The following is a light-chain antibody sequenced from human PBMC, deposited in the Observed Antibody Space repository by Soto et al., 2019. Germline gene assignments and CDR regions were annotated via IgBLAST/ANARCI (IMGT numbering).Light chain of an antibody. J-gene: IGLJ1*01. V-gene: IGLV2-14*01. CDR3: RSYTSSSTLRYV. Sequence: VLTQPASVSWSPGQSITISCTGTSSDVGGYNYVSWYQQHPGKAPKLMIYEVSNRPSGVSNRFSGSKSGNTASLTISGLQAEDEADYYCRSYTSSSTLRYVFGTGTKVTVL. CDR2: EVS. CDR1: SSDVGGYNY.